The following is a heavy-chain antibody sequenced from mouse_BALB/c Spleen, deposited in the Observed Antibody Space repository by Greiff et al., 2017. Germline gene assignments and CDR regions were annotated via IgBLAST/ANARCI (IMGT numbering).Heavy chain of an antibody. D-gene: IGHD2-14*01. CDR2: ILPGSGST. J-gene: IGHJ2*01. V-gene: IGHV1-9*01. Sequence: LVESGAELMKPGASVKISCKATGYTFSSYWIEWVKQRPGHGLEWIGEILPGSGSTNYNEKFKGKATFTADTSSNTAYMQLSSLTSEDSAVYYCARSYYRYEDDYWGQGTTLTVSS. CDR3: ARSYYRYEDDY. CDR1: GYTFSSYW.